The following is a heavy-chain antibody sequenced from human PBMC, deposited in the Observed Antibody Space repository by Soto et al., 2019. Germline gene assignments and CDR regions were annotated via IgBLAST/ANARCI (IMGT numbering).Heavy chain of an antibody. CDR1: GFTFSSYG. D-gene: IGHD6-13*01. CDR2: ISYDGSNK. J-gene: IGHJ4*02. Sequence: GGTLRLSCAASGFTFSSYGMHWVRQAPGKGLEWVAVISYDGSNKYYADSVKGRFTISRDNSKNTLYLQMNSLRAEDTAVYYCAKDQGTAADYFDYWGQGTLVTVSS. V-gene: IGHV3-30*18. CDR3: AKDQGTAADYFDY.